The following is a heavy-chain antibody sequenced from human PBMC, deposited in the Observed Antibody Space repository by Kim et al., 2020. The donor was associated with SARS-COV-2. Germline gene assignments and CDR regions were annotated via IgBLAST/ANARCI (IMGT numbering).Heavy chain of an antibody. CDR3: AKDSNQWLVRRRLVDFDY. D-gene: IGHD6-19*01. V-gene: IGHV3-33*06. J-gene: IGHJ4*02. Sequence: GGSLRLSCAASGFTFSSYGMHWVRQAPGKGLEWVAVIWYDGSNKYYADSVKGRFTISRDNSKNTLYLQMNSLRAEDTAVYYCAKDSNQWLVRRRLVDFDYWGQGTLVTVSS. CDR2: IWYDGSNK. CDR1: GFTFSSYG.